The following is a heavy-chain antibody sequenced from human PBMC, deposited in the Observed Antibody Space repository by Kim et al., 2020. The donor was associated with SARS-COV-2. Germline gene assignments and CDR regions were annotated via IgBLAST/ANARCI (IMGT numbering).Heavy chain of an antibody. V-gene: IGHV4-34*01. CDR3: ARAAHYGDYGAEYFQH. CDR2: INDSGGT. CDR1: GGSFSGYY. J-gene: IGHJ1*01. Sequence: SETLSLTCAVYGGSFSGYYWSWVRQPPGKGLEWIGEINDSGGTNHKPSLKSRVTISIDTSKNQFSLKLSSVTAADTAMYYCARAAHYGDYGAEYFQHWGQGTLVTVS. D-gene: IGHD4-17*01.